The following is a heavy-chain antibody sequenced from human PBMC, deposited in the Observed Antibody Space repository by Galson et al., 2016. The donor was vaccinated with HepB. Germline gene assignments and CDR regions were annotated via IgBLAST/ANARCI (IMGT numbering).Heavy chain of an antibody. J-gene: IGHJ6*02. CDR3: ARGRYYGMDV. CDR2: IHPNSGGT. CDR1: GYTFTDYY. Sequence: SVKVSCKASGYTFTDYYLHWVRQAPGQGLEWMGRIHPNSGGTNYAQKFQGGVTMTRERSISTVYMELSSLRTEDTAVYYCARGRYYGMDVWGQGTPVTVSS. V-gene: IGHV1-2*06.